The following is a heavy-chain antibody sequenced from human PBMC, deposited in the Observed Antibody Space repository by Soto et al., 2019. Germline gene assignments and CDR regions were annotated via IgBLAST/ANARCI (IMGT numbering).Heavy chain of an antibody. V-gene: IGHV2-5*02. CDR1: GFSLSTSGVG. J-gene: IGHJ4*01. CDR2: IYWDDDK. Sequence: QITLKESGPTLVKPTQTLTLTCTFSGFSLSTSGVGVGWIRQPPGKALEWLALIYWDDDKRYSPSLKSRLTITKDTSKNQVVLTKTSMHPVDTATYYCAHPEGITSIISSFDYWGQGTLVTVSS. CDR3: AHPEGITSIISSFDY. D-gene: IGHD3-16*01.